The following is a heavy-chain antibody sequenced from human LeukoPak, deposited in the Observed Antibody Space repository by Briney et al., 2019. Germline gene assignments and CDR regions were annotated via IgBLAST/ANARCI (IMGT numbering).Heavy chain of an antibody. Sequence: GGSLRLSWAASGFTFSSYSMNWVRQAPGKGLEWVSSISSSSYIYYADSVKGRFTISRDNAKNSLYLQMNSLRAEDTAVYYCARDFEDSSGYYTALTWSGANYYYYGMDVWGQGTTVTVSS. CDR3: ARDFEDSSGYYTALTWSGANYYYYGMDV. CDR2: ISSSSYI. J-gene: IGHJ6*02. V-gene: IGHV3-21*01. CDR1: GFTFSSYS. D-gene: IGHD3-22*01.